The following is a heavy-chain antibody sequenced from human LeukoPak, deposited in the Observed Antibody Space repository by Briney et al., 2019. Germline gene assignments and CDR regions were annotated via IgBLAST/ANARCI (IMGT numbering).Heavy chain of an antibody. J-gene: IGHJ4*02. Sequence: SETLSLTCTVSGGSISSYYWSWIRQPPGKGLEWIGYIYYSGSTNYNPSLKSRVTISVDTSKNQISLKLSSVTAADTAVYYCARVGPDSGYDPYYFDYWGQGTLVTVSS. D-gene: IGHD5-12*01. CDR3: ARVGPDSGYDPYYFDY. V-gene: IGHV4-59*01. CDR2: IYYSGST. CDR1: GGSISSYY.